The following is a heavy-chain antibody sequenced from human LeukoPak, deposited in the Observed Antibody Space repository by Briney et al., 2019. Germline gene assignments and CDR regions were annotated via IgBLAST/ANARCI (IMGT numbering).Heavy chain of an antibody. CDR2: IYSGGST. D-gene: IGHD5-12*01. Sequence: GGSLRLSCAASGFTVSSNYMSWVRQAPGKGLEWVSVIYSGGSTYYADSVKGRFTISRDNSENTLYLQMNSLRAEDTAVYYCARDLYSGYDWGFDYWGQGTLVTVSS. J-gene: IGHJ4*02. V-gene: IGHV3-66*01. CDR3: ARDLYSGYDWGFDY. CDR1: GFTVSSNY.